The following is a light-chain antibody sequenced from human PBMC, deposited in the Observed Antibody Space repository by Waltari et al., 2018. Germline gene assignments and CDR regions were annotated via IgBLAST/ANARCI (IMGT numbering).Light chain of an antibody. V-gene: IGLV2-14*03. CDR3: SSYTSVNTR. CDR1: SSAVAGFNF. CDR2: DVA. J-gene: IGLJ2*01. Sequence: QSALTQPASMSGSPGQSINISCTGTSSAVAGFNFVSWYQQYPVKAPKLIIYDVANRPSGVSHRFSGSRSGNTASLTISGLQAEDEADYYCSSYTSVNTRFGGGTKLTVL.